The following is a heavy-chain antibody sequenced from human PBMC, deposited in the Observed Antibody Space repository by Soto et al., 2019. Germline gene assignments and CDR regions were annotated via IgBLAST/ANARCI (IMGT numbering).Heavy chain of an antibody. CDR3: GRGRSGELVIFY. D-gene: IGHD1-26*01. CDR1: GYTFTGYY. V-gene: IGHV1-2*02. J-gene: IGHJ4*02. Sequence: QVQLVQSGAELKKPGASVKVSCKGSGYTFTGYYIHWVRQTPGQGPEWMGEISPQTGGTKYAQKYQGRVTMTRDTSITTVYMELSNLSPDDTAVYYCGRGRSGELVIFYWGQGTVFTVSS. CDR2: ISPQTGGT.